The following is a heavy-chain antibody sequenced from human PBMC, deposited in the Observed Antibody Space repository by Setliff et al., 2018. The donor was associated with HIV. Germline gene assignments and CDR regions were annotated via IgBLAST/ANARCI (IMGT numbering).Heavy chain of an antibody. CDR3: ARGGGGSLLLYYGMDV. D-gene: IGHD6-13*01. CDR2: IYHTGST. Sequence: SETLSLTCAVSGGSISSTNWWSWVRQPPGKGLEWIGEIYHTGSTNYNPSLKSRVTISVDKSKNQFSLKLSSVTAADTAVYYCARGGGGSLLLYYGMDVWGQGTTVTVSS. CDR1: GGSISSTNW. J-gene: IGHJ6*02. V-gene: IGHV4-4*02.